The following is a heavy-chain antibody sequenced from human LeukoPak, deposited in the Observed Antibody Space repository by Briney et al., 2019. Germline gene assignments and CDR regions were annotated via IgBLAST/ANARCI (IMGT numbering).Heavy chain of an antibody. CDR3: ATGGEVGSQDRVYYYEMDV. CDR2: ISAYNGNT. Sequence: ASVKVSCKGSGYTFTDYGITWVRQAPGQGLEWMGWISAYNGNTNYAQKFQGRVTMTTDTSTSTAYMELRGLRSNDTAVYYCATGGEVGSQDRVYYYEMDVWGEGTTVSVSS. J-gene: IGHJ6*04. V-gene: IGHV1-18*01. D-gene: IGHD3-10*01. CDR1: GYTFTDYG.